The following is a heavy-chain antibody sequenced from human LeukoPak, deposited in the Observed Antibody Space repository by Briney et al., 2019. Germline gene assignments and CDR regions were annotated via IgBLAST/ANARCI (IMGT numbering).Heavy chain of an antibody. CDR1: GGSISSYY. D-gene: IGHD2-21*01. CDR2: IYYSGST. CDR3: ARSVTHSTFDY. Sequence: PSETLSLTCTVSGGSISSYYWSWIRQPPGKGLEWIGYIYYSGSTNYNPSLKSRVTISVDTSKNQFSLKLSSVTAADTAVYYCARSVTHSTFDYWGQGTLVTVSS. J-gene: IGHJ4*02. V-gene: IGHV4-59*01.